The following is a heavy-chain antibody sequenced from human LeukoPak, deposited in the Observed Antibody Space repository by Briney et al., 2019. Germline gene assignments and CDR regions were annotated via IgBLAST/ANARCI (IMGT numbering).Heavy chain of an antibody. V-gene: IGHV4-34*01. CDR3: ARLRITMVRGVIIAKRHFDY. Sequence: SETLSLTCAVYGGSFSGYYWGWIRQPPGKGLEWIGSIYYSGSTYYNPSLKSRVTISVDTSKNQFSLKLSSVTAADTAVYYCARLRITMVRGVIIAKRHFDYWGQGTLVTVSS. J-gene: IGHJ4*02. CDR2: IYYSGST. CDR1: GGSFSGYY. D-gene: IGHD3-10*01.